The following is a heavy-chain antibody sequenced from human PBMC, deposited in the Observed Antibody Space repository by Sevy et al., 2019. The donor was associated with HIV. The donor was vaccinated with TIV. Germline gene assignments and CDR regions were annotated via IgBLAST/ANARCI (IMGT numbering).Heavy chain of an antibody. D-gene: IGHD3-10*01. V-gene: IGHV4-38-2*02. J-gene: IGHJ4*02. CDR1: GYFISSSYY. CDR3: VRGASYYASGALYFDY. CDR2: GHYDGRT. Sequence: SETLSLICTVSGYFISSSYYWGWIRQPPGKGLEYIGTGHYDGRTYYNPSLMSRVTVSLDTSNNQFSLKVTSVTAADTAAYFCVRGASYYASGALYFDYWGLGTLVTVSS.